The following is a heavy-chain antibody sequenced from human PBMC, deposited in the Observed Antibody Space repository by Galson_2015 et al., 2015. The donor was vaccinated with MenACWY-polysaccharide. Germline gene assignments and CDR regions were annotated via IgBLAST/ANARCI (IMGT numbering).Heavy chain of an antibody. Sequence: SVKVSCKASGYTFTNYEINWVRQATGQGLEWMGWMNPNSGNTGFAQKFRGRVTMTRNTSINTAYMELSSLRSEDAAVYYCVRGRRDTAVPGTAVFLFDYWGQGTLVTVSS. V-gene: IGHV1-8*01. J-gene: IGHJ4*02. CDR1: GYTFTNYE. D-gene: IGHD6-19*01. CDR2: MNPNSGNT. CDR3: VRGRRDTAVPGTAVFLFDY.